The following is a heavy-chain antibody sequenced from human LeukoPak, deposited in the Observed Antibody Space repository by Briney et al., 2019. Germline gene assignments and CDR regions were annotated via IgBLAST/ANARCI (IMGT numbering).Heavy chain of an antibody. CDR1: GFTFDDYA. CDR3: AKDIAWELSSDAFDI. V-gene: IGHV3-43*02. CDR2: ISGDGGST. D-gene: IGHD1-26*01. J-gene: IGHJ3*02. Sequence: GGSLRLSCAASGFTFDDYAMHWVRQAPGKGLEWVSLISGDGGSTYYADSVKGRFTISRDNSKNSLYLQMNSLRTEDTALYYSAKDIAWELSSDAFDIWGQGTMVTVSS.